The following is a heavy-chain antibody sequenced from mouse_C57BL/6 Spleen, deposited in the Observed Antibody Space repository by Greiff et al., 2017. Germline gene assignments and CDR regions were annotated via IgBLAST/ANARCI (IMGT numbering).Heavy chain of an antibody. CDR3: ARGRLHYAMDY. D-gene: IGHD2-13*01. CDR1: GYTFTDYS. V-gene: IGHV1-19*01. CDR2: INPYNGGP. Sequence: EVQLQQSGPVLVKPGASVKMSCKASGYTFTDYSMNWVKQSHGKSLEWIGVINPYNGGPSYNQKFKGKATLTVEKSSSTAYMELNSLTSEDSAVYYCARGRLHYAMDYWGQGTSVTVSS. J-gene: IGHJ4*01.